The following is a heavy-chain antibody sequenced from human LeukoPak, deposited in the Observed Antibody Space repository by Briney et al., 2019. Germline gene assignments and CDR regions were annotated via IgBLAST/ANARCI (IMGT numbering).Heavy chain of an antibody. Sequence: GGSLRLSCAASGFTFSSYAMHWVRKAPGKGLEWVAVISYDGSNKYYADSVKGRFTISRDNSKNTPYLQMNSLRAEDTAVYYCAREGELRDAFDIWGQGTMVTVSS. V-gene: IGHV3-30-3*01. CDR3: AREGELRDAFDI. CDR2: ISYDGSNK. CDR1: GFTFSSYA. J-gene: IGHJ3*02. D-gene: IGHD1-26*01.